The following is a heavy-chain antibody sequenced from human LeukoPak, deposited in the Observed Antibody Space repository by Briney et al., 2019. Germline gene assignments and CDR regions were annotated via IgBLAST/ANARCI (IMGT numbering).Heavy chain of an antibody. CDR2: ISYDGSDK. D-gene: IGHD2-21*02. CDR1: GFTFNRYA. CDR3: AKDGGLYCGGDCYLVGDY. V-gene: IGHV3-30-3*01. Sequence: GRSLRLSCAASGFTFNRYAMHWVRQAPGKGLEWVAVISYDGSDKYYADSVKGRFTISRDNSKNTLYLQMNSLRAEDTAVYYCAKDGGLYCGGDCYLVGDYWGQGTLVTVSS. J-gene: IGHJ4*02.